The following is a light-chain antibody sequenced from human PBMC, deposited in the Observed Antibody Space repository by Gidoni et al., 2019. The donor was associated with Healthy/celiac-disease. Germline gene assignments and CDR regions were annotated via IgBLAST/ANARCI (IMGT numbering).Light chain of an antibody. CDR2: KAS. CDR1: QSISSW. Sequence: DIQMTQSPSTLSASVGARVTITCRASQSISSWLAWYQQKPGKAPKLLIYKASSLESGVPSRFSGSGSGTEFTLTISSLQPDDFATYYCQQYNSYSTWTFXXXTKVEIK. J-gene: IGKJ1*01. V-gene: IGKV1-5*03. CDR3: QQYNSYSTWT.